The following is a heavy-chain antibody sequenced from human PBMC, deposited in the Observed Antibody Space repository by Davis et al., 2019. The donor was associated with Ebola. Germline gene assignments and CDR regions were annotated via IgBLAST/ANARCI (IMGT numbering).Heavy chain of an antibody. CDR3: ARSPNTGGYRWFDP. V-gene: IGHV3-72*01. Sequence: PGGSLRLSCAASGFTFSDYYMDWVRQAPGMGLEWVGRIRNKASSYSTEYAASVKDRFIISRDDSKDSRYLQMNSLKTEDTAVYYCARSPNTGGYRWFDPWGQGILVTVSS. J-gene: IGHJ5*02. CDR2: IRNKASSYST. D-gene: IGHD2-8*02. CDR1: GFTFSDYY.